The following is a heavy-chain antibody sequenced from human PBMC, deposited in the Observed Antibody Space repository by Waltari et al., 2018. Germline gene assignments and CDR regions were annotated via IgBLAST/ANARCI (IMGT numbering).Heavy chain of an antibody. V-gene: IGHV3-21*01. CDR3: ARGNSRPLDY. CDR2: ISSSRSYI. CDR1: GFTFSSYS. D-gene: IGHD6-13*01. Sequence: EVQLVESGGGLVKPGGSLRLSCAASGFTFSSYSMNWVRQAPGKGLEWVSSISSSRSYIYYADSVKGRFTIARDNAKNSLYLQMNSLRAEDTAVYYCARGNSRPLDYWGQGTLVTVSS. J-gene: IGHJ4*02.